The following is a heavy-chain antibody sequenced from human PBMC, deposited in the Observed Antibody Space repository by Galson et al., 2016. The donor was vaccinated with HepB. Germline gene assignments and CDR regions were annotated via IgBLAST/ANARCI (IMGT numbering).Heavy chain of an antibody. CDR3: ARLHYEGSIFHPFDC. Sequence: SLRLSCAASGFILTDHFVDWVRQAPGKGLEWVGRSRNRGSAYSTQYAASVKGRLTMSRDDSMNSLYLQMNSLKTEDTAVYYCARLHYEGSIFHPFDCWGQGTLASVSS. V-gene: IGHV3-72*01. CDR1: GFILTDHF. CDR2: SRNRGSAYST. J-gene: IGHJ4*02. D-gene: IGHD3-22*01.